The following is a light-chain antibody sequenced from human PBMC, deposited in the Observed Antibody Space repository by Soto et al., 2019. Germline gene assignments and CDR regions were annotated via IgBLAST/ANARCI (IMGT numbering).Light chain of an antibody. CDR1: SSDVGDNY. V-gene: IGLV2-8*01. J-gene: IGLJ1*01. CDR2: EVS. CDR3: SAYAGSNKFV. Sequence: QSAVTQPPSASGSPGQSVTISCTGTSSDVGDNYVSWYQQHLGKAPKLIIYEVSQRPSGVPDRFSGSKSGNTASLTVSGLQTEDEADYYCSAYAGSNKFVFGSGTRSPS.